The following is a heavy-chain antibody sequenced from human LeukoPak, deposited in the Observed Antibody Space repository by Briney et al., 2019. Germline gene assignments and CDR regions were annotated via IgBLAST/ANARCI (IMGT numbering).Heavy chain of an antibody. J-gene: IGHJ4*02. CDR3: ARGGYGSGSYTPFDY. CDR1: GGSFSGYY. V-gene: IGHV4-34*01. Sequence: SETLSLTCAVYGGSFSGYYWSWIRQPPGKGLEWIGEINHSGSTNYNPSLKSRVTISVDTSKNQFSLKLSSVTAADTAVYYCARGGYGSGSYTPFDYWGQGTLVTVSS. CDR2: INHSGST. D-gene: IGHD3-10*01.